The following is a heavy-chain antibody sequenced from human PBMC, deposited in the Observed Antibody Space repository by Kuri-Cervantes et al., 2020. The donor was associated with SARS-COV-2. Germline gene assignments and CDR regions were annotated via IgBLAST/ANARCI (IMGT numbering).Heavy chain of an antibody. J-gene: IGHJ1*01. V-gene: IGHV3-21*01. Sequence: GGSLRLSCAASGFTFSSYSMNWVRQAPGKGLEWVSSISSSSSYIYYADSVKGRFTISGDNAKNSLYLQMNSLRAEDTAVYYCAREGSSPTLFQHWGQGTLVTVSS. D-gene: IGHD2-2*01. CDR3: AREGSSPTLFQH. CDR2: ISSSSSYI. CDR1: GFTFSSYS.